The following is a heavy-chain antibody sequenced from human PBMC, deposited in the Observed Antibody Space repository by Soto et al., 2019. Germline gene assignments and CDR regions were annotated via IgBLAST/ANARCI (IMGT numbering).Heavy chain of an antibody. CDR3: VKEHGDSFSDY. CDR2: IINTGVRT. CDR1: GFTFSTYA. Sequence: PVGSLRLSCAASGFTFSTYAMSWVRQAPGKGLDWISAIINTGVRTYYADSVKGRFTISRDNSKNTVYLQMNSPRAEDTAVYYCVKEHGDSFSDYWGQGTLVTVSS. V-gene: IGHV3-23*01. D-gene: IGHD2-21*01. J-gene: IGHJ4*02.